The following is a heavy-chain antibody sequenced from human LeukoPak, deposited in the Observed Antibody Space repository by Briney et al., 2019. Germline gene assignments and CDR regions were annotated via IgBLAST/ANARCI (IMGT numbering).Heavy chain of an antibody. Sequence: PSETLSLTCTVSGYSISSGYYWGWIRQPPGKGLEWIGSIYHSGSTYYNPSLKSRVTISVDTSKNQFSLKLSSVTAADTAVYYCARVRQDGIAVAGRWGQGTLVTVSS. J-gene: IGHJ4*02. CDR3: ARVRQDGIAVAGR. CDR1: GYSISSGYY. V-gene: IGHV4-38-2*02. D-gene: IGHD6-19*01. CDR2: IYHSGST.